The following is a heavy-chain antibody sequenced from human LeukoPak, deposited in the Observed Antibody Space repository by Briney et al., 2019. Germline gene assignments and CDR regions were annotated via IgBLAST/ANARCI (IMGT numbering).Heavy chain of an antibody. CDR3: ARDAGRYFDWLGY. J-gene: IGHJ4*02. Sequence: GRSLRLSCAASGFTFSSYGMHWVRQAPGKGLEWVAVIWYDGSKKYYADSVKGRFTISRDNSKNTLYLQMNSLRAEDTAVYYCARDAGRYFDWLGYWGQGTLVTVSS. D-gene: IGHD3-9*01. CDR1: GFTFSSYG. V-gene: IGHV3-33*01. CDR2: IWYDGSKK.